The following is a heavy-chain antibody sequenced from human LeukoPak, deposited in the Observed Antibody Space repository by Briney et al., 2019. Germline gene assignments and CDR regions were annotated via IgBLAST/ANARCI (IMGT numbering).Heavy chain of an antibody. Sequence: PSETLSLTCTVSGGSISSDSYYWSWIRQPAGKGLEWIGRIFSSGSTNYNPSLRSRVTISVDTSKNEFSLKLSSVTAADTAVYYCARGGFCSRTTCYGMDVWGKGTTVT. V-gene: IGHV4-61*02. D-gene: IGHD2-2*01. CDR2: IFSSGST. CDR1: GGSISSDSYY. J-gene: IGHJ6*04. CDR3: ARGGFCSRTTCYGMDV.